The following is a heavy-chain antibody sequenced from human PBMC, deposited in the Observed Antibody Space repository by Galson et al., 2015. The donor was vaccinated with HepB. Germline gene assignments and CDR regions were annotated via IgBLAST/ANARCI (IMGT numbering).Heavy chain of an antibody. CDR1: GDSVSSNSAA. CDR2: TYYRSKWSN. J-gene: IGHJ6*02. CDR3: AREGISITGTTSGVDV. Sequence: CAISGDSVSSNSAAWNWIRQSPSRGLEWLGRTYYRSKWSNDYAVSVKGRITINPDTSKNQFSLQLNSVTPEDTALYYCAREGISITGTTSGVDVWGQGTTVTVSS. V-gene: IGHV6-1*01. D-gene: IGHD1-7*01.